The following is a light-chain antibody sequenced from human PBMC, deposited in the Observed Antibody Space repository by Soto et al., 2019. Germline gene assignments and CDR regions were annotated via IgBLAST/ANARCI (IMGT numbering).Light chain of an antibody. J-gene: IGLJ2*01. V-gene: IGLV1-47*01. CDR2: RAD. CDR1: SSNIGSNY. CDR3: AAWDDTLSGLV. Sequence: QSVLTQPPSASGTPGQTVTISCSGRSSNIGSNYVYWYQQLPGTAPRLLMYRADQRPSGVPDRFSGYKSGTSASLAISGLRSEDEADYYCAAWDDTLSGLVFGGGTQLTVL.